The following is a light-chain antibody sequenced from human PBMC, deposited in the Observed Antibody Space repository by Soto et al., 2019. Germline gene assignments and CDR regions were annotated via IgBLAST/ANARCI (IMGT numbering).Light chain of an antibody. CDR1: QSVSSSY. CDR3: QQYGSSPQT. J-gene: IGKJ1*01. V-gene: IGKV3-20*01. CDR2: GAS. Sequence: EIVLTQSPGTLSLSPGERATLSCRASQSVSSSYLAWYQQKPGQAPRVLIYGASSRATGIPGRFSGSGSGTDFNLTISRLEPEDFAVYYCQQYGSSPQTFGQGTKVDIK.